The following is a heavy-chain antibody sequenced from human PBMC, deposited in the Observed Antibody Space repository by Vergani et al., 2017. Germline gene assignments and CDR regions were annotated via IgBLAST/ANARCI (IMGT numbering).Heavy chain of an antibody. D-gene: IGHD6-19*01. J-gene: IGHJ4*02. CDR3: ASSPYSSGWSIDY. V-gene: IGHV1-69*09. CDR2: IIPILGIA. CDR1: GGTFSSYA. Sequence: QVQLVQSGAEVKKPGSSVKVSCKASGGTFSSYAISWVRQAPGQGLEWMGGIIPILGIANYAQKFQGRVTITADKSTSTAYMELSSLRSEDTAVYYCASSPYSSGWSIDYWGQGTLVTVSS.